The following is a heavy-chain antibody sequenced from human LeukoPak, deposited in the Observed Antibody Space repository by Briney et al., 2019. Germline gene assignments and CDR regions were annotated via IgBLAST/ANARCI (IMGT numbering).Heavy chain of an antibody. V-gene: IGHV3-23*01. D-gene: IGHD3-3*01. CDR2: ISGDGTYT. Sequence: PAGGSLRLSCGVSGFTFSAYAMTWVSQAPGKGLEWVSAISGDGTYTYYTDSVKGRFTISRDNAKNSLYLQMNSLRAEDTAVYYCARDGGITIFGVVTNIFDSWGQGTLVTVSS. CDR1: GFTFSAYA. CDR3: ARDGGITIFGVVTNIFDS. J-gene: IGHJ4*02.